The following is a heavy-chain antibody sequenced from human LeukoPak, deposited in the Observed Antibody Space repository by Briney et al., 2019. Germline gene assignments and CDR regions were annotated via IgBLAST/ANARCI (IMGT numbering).Heavy chain of an antibody. J-gene: IGHJ4*02. Sequence: GSLRLSCAASGFTFSSSEMNWVRQAPGKGLEWVSYISSSGSTIYYADSVKGRFTISKDNGKNSLFLQMNSLRAEDTAVYYCARRQIWWGYWGQGTLVTVSS. V-gene: IGHV3-48*03. CDR3: ARRQIWWGY. CDR1: GFTFSSSE. CDR2: ISSSGSTI. D-gene: IGHD5-12*01.